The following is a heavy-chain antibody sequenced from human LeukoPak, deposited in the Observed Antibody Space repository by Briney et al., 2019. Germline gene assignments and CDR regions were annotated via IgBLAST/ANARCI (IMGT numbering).Heavy chain of an antibody. Sequence: ASVKVSCKASGYTFTGYYMHWVRQAPGQGLEWMGGIIPIFGTANYAQKFQGRVTITADESTSTAYMELSSLGSEDTAVYYCARGDLGYCSGGSCYTTDYWGQGTLVTVSS. CDR1: GYTFTGYY. V-gene: IGHV1-69*13. CDR3: ARGDLGYCSGGSCYTTDY. CDR2: IIPIFGTA. D-gene: IGHD2-15*01. J-gene: IGHJ4*02.